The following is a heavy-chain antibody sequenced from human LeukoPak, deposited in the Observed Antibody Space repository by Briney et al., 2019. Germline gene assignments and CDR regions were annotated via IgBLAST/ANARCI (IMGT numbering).Heavy chain of an antibody. CDR2: ISYSGST. CDR1: GGSISSYY. CDR3: ARGASGYSYG. J-gene: IGHJ4*02. V-gene: IGHV4-59*01. D-gene: IGHD5-18*01. Sequence: PSETLSLTCTASGGSISSYYWSGIRQPPGKGLEWIGYISYSGSTNYNPSLKSRVTISIDTSKNQFSLKLSSVTAADTAVYYCARGASGYSYGWGQGTLVTVSS.